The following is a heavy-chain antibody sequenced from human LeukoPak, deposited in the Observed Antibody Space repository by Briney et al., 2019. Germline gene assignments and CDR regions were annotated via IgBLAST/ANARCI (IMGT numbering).Heavy chain of an antibody. CDR2: INTNTGNP. J-gene: IGHJ3*02. D-gene: IGHD6-19*01. CDR1: GYTFTSYA. CDR3: ARDCGGNGWPQSDAFDI. V-gene: IGHV7-4-1*02. Sequence: GASVEVSCKASGYTFTSYAMNWVRQAPGQGLEWMGWINTNTGNPTYAQGFTGRFVFSLDTSVSTAYLQISSLKAEDTAVYYCARDCGGNGWPQSDAFDIWGQGTMVTVSS.